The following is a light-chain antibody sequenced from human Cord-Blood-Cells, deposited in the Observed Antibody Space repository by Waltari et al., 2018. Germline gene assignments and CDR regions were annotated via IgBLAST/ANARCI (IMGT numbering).Light chain of an antibody. CDR1: SLRSYY. J-gene: IGLJ2*01. V-gene: IGLV3-19*01. CDR3: NSRDSSGNHLV. Sequence: SSELTQDPAVSVALGQTVRITCQGDSLRSYYASWYQQKPGQAPVLVVVGNNNRPSGLPVRFSGSSSRNTASVTSTGGQAEDEADYYCNSRDSSGNHLVFDGETKLTVL. CDR2: GNN.